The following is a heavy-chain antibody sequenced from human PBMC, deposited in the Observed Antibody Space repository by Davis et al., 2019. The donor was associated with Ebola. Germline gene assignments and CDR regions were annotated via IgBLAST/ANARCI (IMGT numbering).Heavy chain of an antibody. J-gene: IGHJ5*02. D-gene: IGHD6-19*01. CDR3: ARDPDTSGFYSWFDP. CDR2: IWNHGNDY. Sequence: PGGSLRLSCAASGFTFSHYGMHWVRQAPGNGLEWVAGIWNHGNDYLYADSVRGRFIISRDNFKNTLYLQMNSLRVEDTAVYYCARDPDTSGFYSWFDPWGQGTLVTVSS. V-gene: IGHV3-33*01. CDR1: GFTFSHYG.